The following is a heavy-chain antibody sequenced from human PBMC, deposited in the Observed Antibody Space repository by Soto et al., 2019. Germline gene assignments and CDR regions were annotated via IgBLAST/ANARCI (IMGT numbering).Heavy chain of an antibody. J-gene: IGHJ4*02. V-gene: IGHV3-23*01. CDR1: GFPFSAYA. CDR3: ARSVRPENY. CDR2: IGGSGATI. Sequence: PGGSLRLSCTASGFPFSAYAMNWVRQAPGKGLEWVSGIGGSGATIYYTDSVKGRFTISRDNSQNTVYLQMNSPRADDTAVYYCARSVRPENYWGQGTPVTVSS. D-gene: IGHD3-10*01.